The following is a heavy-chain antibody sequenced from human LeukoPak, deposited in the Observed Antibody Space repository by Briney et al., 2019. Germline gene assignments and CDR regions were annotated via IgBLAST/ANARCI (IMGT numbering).Heavy chain of an antibody. CDR2: ISVNNGGT. CDR3: ATATQPRGYFLH. D-gene: IGHD2-2*01. J-gene: IGHJ1*01. V-gene: IGHV1-18*01. Sequence: ASVKVSCKASGYTFTTYSLAWVRQAPGQSLEWMGWISVNNGGTNYAQSFQDRVTLTRDTSTNTAYLELRSLRSDDTAIIYCATATQPRGYFLHWGQGTLVTVST. CDR1: GYTFTTYS.